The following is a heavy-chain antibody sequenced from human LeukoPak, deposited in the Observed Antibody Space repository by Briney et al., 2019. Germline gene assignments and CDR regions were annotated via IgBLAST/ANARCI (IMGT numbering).Heavy chain of an antibody. Sequence: SETLSLTCSVSGGSINGYYWSWIRQSPGKGLEWIGYIYYTGSTNYNPSLKSRVTMSVDLNQFSLKMRSVTSADTAVYYCARPSTYYYDSSGHGAFDIWGQGTMVTVSS. CDR1: GGSINGYY. D-gene: IGHD3-22*01. CDR2: IYYTGST. J-gene: IGHJ3*02. V-gene: IGHV4-59*01. CDR3: ARPSTYYYDSSGHGAFDI.